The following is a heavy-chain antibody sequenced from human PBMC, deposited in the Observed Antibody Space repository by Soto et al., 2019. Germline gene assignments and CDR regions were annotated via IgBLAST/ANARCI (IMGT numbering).Heavy chain of an antibody. CDR3: ARADLRYFDWLLAPRDYYMDV. CDR1: GYTFTSYA. J-gene: IGHJ6*03. Sequence: ASVKVSCKASGYTFTSYAMHWVRQAPGQRLERMGWINAGNGNTKYSQKFQGRVTITRDTSASTAYMELSSLRSEDTAVYYCARADLRYFDWLLAPRDYYMDVWGKGTTVTVSS. V-gene: IGHV1-3*01. D-gene: IGHD3-9*01. CDR2: INAGNGNT.